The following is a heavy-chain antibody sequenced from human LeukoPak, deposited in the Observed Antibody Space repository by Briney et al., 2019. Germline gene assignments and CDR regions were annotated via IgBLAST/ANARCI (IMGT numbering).Heavy chain of an antibody. CDR3: ARDPHYDFWTGYYDY. D-gene: IGHD3-3*01. CDR2: MKHDGIEK. CDR1: GFSFGSYW. J-gene: IGHJ4*02. Sequence: GGSLRLSCVASGFSFGSYWMAWVRQAPGKGLEWVANMKHDGIEKYHVDSVKGRFTISRDNAKNSLYLQMNSLRAEDTAVYYCARDPHYDFWTGYYDYWGQGTLVTVSS. V-gene: IGHV3-7*01.